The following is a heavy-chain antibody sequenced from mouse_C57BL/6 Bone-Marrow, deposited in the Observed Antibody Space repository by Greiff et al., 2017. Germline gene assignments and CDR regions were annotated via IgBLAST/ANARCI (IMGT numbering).Heavy chain of an antibody. CDR1: GYTFTSYG. CDR3: ASPMVYYAMDY. CDR2: IYPRSGNT. J-gene: IGHJ4*01. Sequence: VKLMESGAELARPGASVKLSCKASGYTFTSYGISWVKQRTGQGLEWIGEIYPRSGNTYYNEKFKGKATLTADKYSSTAYMELRSLTSEDSAVYFCASPMVYYAMDYWGQGTSVTVSS. V-gene: IGHV1-81*01. D-gene: IGHD1-1*02.